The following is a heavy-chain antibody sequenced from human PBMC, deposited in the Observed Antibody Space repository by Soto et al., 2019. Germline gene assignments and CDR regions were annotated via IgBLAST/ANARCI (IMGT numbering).Heavy chain of an antibody. CDR2: ISHDGSNK. Sequence: QVQLVESGGGVVQPGRSLRLSCAASGFSFSSCAMHWVRQAPGKGLEWVAVISHDGSNKYYADSVKGRFTISRDNSINTLYLQMNSLRAEDTAVYSCARVSIAVAGIAYYFDYWGQGTLVTVSS. CDR3: ARVSIAVAGIAYYFDY. J-gene: IGHJ4*02. V-gene: IGHV3-30-3*01. D-gene: IGHD6-19*01. CDR1: GFSFSSCA.